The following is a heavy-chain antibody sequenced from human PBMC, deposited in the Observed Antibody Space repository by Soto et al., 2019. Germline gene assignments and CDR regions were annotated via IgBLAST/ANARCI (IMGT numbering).Heavy chain of an antibody. CDR3: ARDLNYYDSSGILAY. CDR1: GYTFAKYY. D-gene: IGHD3-22*01. Sequence: ASVKVSCKASGYTFAKYYMQWVRQAPGQGLEWMGIINPSGGSTNYAQKFQGRVTMTRDTSTSTVYMELSSLGSEDTAVFYCARDLNYYDSSGILAYWGQGTLVTVSS. CDR2: INPSGGST. V-gene: IGHV1-46*01. J-gene: IGHJ4*02.